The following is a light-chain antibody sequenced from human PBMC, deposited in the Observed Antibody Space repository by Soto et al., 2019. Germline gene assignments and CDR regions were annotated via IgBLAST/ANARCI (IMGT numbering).Light chain of an antibody. J-gene: IGLJ1*01. Sequence: QSVLTQPPSVSGAPGQRVTISCTGSNSNIGASIDVHWYQQLPGTAPKLLMYDNSNRPSGVPGRLSGSKSGTSASLVITGLQAEDEADYYCQSYDTRLSGYVFGTGTKLTVL. CDR1: NSNIGASID. CDR2: DNS. CDR3: QSYDTRLSGYV. V-gene: IGLV1-40*01.